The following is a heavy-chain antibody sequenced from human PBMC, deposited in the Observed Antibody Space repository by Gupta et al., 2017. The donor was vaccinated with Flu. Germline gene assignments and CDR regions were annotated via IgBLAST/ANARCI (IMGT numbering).Heavy chain of an antibody. CDR3: ARVGEDYSRRAGDI. CDR2: IYDSGAT. Sequence: LEWIGRIYDSGATNYNPSLKSRVTMSVDTPKSQFSLKLSSVTAADTAVYYCARVGEDYSRRAGDIWGQGTEGTVSS. J-gene: IGHJ3*02. D-gene: IGHD2-15*01. V-gene: IGHV4-4*07.